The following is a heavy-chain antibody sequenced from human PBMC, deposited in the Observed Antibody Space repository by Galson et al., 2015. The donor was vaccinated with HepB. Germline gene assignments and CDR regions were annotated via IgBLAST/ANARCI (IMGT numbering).Heavy chain of an antibody. D-gene: IGHD3-10*01. J-gene: IGHJ5*02. CDR2: VWTDGSAR. CDR3: AREGNGSGTS. Sequence: SLRLSCAASGFNISSHWMHWVRQAPGKGLVWVSRVWTDGSARNYADSAKGRFSISRDNAENTLYPQMNSLRAEDTAVYYCAREGNGSGTSWGQGTLVTVSS. CDR1: GFNISSHW. V-gene: IGHV3-74*01.